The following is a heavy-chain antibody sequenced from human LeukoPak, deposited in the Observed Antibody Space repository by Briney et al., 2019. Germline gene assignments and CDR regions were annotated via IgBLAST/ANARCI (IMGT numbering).Heavy chain of an antibody. Sequence: GGSLRLSCAASGFAFNEAWMNWVRQAPGKGLEWVAVIWYDGSNKYYADSVKGRFTISRDNSKNTLYLQMNSLRAEDTAVYYCARAGWELLEAQLDYWGQGTLVTVSS. J-gene: IGHJ4*02. V-gene: IGHV3-33*07. CDR2: IWYDGSNK. CDR1: GFAFNEAW. D-gene: IGHD1-26*01. CDR3: ARAGWELLEAQLDY.